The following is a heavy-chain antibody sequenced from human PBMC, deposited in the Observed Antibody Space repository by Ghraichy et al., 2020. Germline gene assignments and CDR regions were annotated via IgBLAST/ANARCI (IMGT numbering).Heavy chain of an antibody. CDR3: ARRRNTQLPGIGYYDSSGPYYEAFDI. CDR1: GGSVSSGSYY. J-gene: IGHJ3*02. Sequence: SETLSLTCTVSGGSVSSGSYYWSWIRQPPGKGLEWIGYIYYSGSTNYNPSLKSRVTISVDTSKNQFSLKLSSVTAADTAVYYCARRRNTQLPGIGYYDSSGPYYEAFDIWGQGTMVTVSS. CDR2: IYYSGST. D-gene: IGHD3-22*01. V-gene: IGHV4-61*01.